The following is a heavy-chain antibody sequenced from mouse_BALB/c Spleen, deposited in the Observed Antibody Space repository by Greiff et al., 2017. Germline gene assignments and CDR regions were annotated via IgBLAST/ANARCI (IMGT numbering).Heavy chain of an antibody. V-gene: IGHV5-4*02. CDR1: GFTFSDYY. D-gene: IGHD2-10*02. CDR2: ISDGGSYT. Sequence: EVKLVESGGGLVKPGGSLKLSCAASGFTFSDYYMYWVRQTPEKRLEWVATISDGGSYTYYPDSVKGRFTISRDNAKNTLYLQMSSLKSEDTAMYYCARQQYGNYGERNYAMDYWGQGTSVTVSS. CDR3: ARQQYGNYGERNYAMDY. J-gene: IGHJ4*01.